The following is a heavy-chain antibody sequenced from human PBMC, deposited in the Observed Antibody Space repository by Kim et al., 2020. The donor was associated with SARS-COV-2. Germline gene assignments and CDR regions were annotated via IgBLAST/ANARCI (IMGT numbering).Heavy chain of an antibody. CDR1: GGSISSGGYY. Sequence: SETLSLTCTVSGGSISSGGYYWSWIRQHPGKGLEWIGYIYYSGSTYYNPSLKSRVTISVDTSKNQFSLKLSSVTAADTAVYYCARVHDYVWGSYSVYWGQGTLVTVSS. CDR2: IYYSGST. CDR3: ARVHDYVWGSYSVY. J-gene: IGHJ4*02. D-gene: IGHD3-16*01. V-gene: IGHV4-31*03.